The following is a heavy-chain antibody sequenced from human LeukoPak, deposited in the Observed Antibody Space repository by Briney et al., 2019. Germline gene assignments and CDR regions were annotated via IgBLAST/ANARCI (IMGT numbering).Heavy chain of an antibody. V-gene: IGHV3-30*02. D-gene: IGHD3-9*01. CDR1: GFTFSSYG. J-gene: IGHJ4*02. Sequence: PGGTLRLSCAASGFTFSSYGMHWVRQAPGKGLEWVAFIRYDGSKKYYADSVKGRFTISRDNSKNTLYLQMNSLRAEDTAVYYCAPGYDILAGYYRRGAFDYWGQGTLVTVSS. CDR2: IRYDGSKK. CDR3: APGYDILAGYYRRGAFDY.